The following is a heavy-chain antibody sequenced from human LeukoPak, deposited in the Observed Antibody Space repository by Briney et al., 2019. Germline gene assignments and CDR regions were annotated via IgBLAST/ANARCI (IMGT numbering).Heavy chain of an antibody. D-gene: IGHD2-2*01. Sequence: SETLSLTCTVSGGSISSYYWSWIRQPPGKGLEWIGYIYYSGSTNYNPSLKSRVTISVDTSKNQFSLKLSSVTAADTAVYYCASTGCSSTSCYGVLFDYWGQGTLVTVSS. CDR1: GGSISSYY. CDR2: IYYSGST. V-gene: IGHV4-59*12. CDR3: ASTGCSSTSCYGVLFDY. J-gene: IGHJ4*02.